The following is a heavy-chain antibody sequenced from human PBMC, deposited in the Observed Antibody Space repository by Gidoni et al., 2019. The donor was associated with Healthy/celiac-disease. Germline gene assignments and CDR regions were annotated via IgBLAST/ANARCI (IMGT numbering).Heavy chain of an antibody. CDR3: TRDPTYGDYVALGFDY. CDR1: GFTFGAYA. Sequence: EVQLVESGGGLVQPGRALRLSCTVSGFTFGAYAMSWFRQAPGKGLEWVGFIRSKAYGGTTEYAASVKGRFTISRDDSKSIAYLQMNSLKTEDTAVYYCTRDPTYGDYVALGFDYWGQGTLVTVSS. V-gene: IGHV3-49*03. CDR2: IRSKAYGGTT. J-gene: IGHJ4*02. D-gene: IGHD4-17*01.